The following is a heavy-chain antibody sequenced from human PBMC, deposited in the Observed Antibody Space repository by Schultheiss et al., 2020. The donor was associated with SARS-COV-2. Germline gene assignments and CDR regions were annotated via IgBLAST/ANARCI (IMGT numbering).Heavy chain of an antibody. Sequence: GESLKISCAASGFTFSNAWMSWVRQAPGKGLEWVSAISGSGGSTYYADSVKGRFTISRDNSKNTLYLQMNSLRAEDTAVYYCAKEEGYCSGGNCYDAFDIWGQGTMVTVSS. J-gene: IGHJ3*02. CDR2: ISGSGGST. CDR1: GFTFSNAW. D-gene: IGHD2-15*01. CDR3: AKEEGYCSGGNCYDAFDI. V-gene: IGHV3-23*01.